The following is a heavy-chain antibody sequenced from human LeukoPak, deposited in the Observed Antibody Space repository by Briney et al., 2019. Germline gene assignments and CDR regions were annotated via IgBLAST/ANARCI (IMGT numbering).Heavy chain of an antibody. V-gene: IGHV1-69*05. CDR1: GGTFSSYA. D-gene: IGHD6-13*01. Sequence: GASVKVSCKASGGTFSSYAISWVRQAPGQGLEWMGGIIPILGTANYAQKFQGRVTITTDESTSTAYMELSSLRSEDTAVYYCARGPQQLGGFDYWGQGTLVTVSS. CDR2: IIPILGTA. CDR3: ARGPQQLGGFDY. J-gene: IGHJ4*02.